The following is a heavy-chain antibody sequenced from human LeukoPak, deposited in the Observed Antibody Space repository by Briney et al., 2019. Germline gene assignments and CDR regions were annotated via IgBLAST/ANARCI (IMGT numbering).Heavy chain of an antibody. CDR1: GFTFSSYS. CDR2: ISSSSSYI. J-gene: IGHJ4*02. V-gene: IGHV3-21*04. D-gene: IGHD3-22*01. Sequence: PGGSLRLSCAASGFTFSSYSMNWVRQAPGEGLEWVSSISSSSSYIYYADSVKGRFTISRDNSKNTLYLQMNSLRAEDTAVYYCAKVTFSEYYDSSGYLGYWGQGTLVTVSS. CDR3: AKVTFSEYYDSSGYLGY.